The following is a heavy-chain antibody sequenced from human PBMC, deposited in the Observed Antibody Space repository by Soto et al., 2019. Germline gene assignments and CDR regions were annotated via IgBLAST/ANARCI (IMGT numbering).Heavy chain of an antibody. CDR3: ARVYCSSTSCYTGVYYYGMDV. V-gene: IGHV1-69*13. CDR2: IIPIFGTA. J-gene: IGHJ6*02. CDR1: GGTFSSYA. D-gene: IGHD2-2*02. Sequence: SVKVSCKASGGTFSSYAISWVRQAPGQGLEWMGGIIPIFGTANYAQKFQGRVTITADESTSTAYMELSSLRSEDTAVYYCARVYCSSTSCYTGVYYYGMDVWGQGTTVTVSS.